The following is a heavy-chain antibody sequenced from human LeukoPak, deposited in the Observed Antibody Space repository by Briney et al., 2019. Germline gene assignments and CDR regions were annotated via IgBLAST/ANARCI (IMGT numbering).Heavy chain of an antibody. CDR1: GFTFSSYW. CDR2: INSDGSST. Sequence: GGSLRLSCAASGFTFSSYWMHWVRQAPGKGLVWVSRINSDGSSTSYADSVKGRFTISRDNAKNTLYLQMNSLRAEDTAVYYCALDIVVVPAAAPSDYWGQGTLVTVSS. D-gene: IGHD2-2*01. CDR3: ALDIVVVPAAAPSDY. V-gene: IGHV3-74*01. J-gene: IGHJ4*02.